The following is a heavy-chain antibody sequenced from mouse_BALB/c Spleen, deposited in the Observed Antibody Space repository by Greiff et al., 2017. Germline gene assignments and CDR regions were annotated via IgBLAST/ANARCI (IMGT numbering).Heavy chain of an antibody. V-gene: IGHV3-2*02. CDR1: GYSITSDYA. J-gene: IGHJ1*01. CDR2: ISYSGST. D-gene: IGHD1-1*01. Sequence: EVKLMESGPGLVKPSQSLSLTCTVTGYSITSDYAWNWIRQFPGNKLEWMGYISYSGSTSYNPSLKSRISITRDTSKNQFFLQLNSVTTEDTATYYCARSDYYGSRYFDVWGAGTTVTVSS. CDR3: ARSDYYGSRYFDV.